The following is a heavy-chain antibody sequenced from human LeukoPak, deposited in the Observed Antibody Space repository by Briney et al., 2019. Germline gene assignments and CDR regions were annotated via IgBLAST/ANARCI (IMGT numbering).Heavy chain of an antibody. CDR2: IYYSGST. V-gene: IGHV4-39*07. J-gene: IGHJ5*02. D-gene: IGHD2-2*01. CDR3: ARARDIVVVPAATNWFDP. Sequence: SETLSLTCTVSGGSISSSSYYWGWIRPPPGKGLEWIGSIYYSGSTYYNPSLKSRVTISVDTSKKQFSLNLSSVTAADTAVYYCARARDIVVVPAATNWFDPSGEGTLVTVSS. CDR1: GGSISSSSYY.